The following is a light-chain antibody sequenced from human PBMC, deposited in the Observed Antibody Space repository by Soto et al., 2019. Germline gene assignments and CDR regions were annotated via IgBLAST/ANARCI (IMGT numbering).Light chain of an antibody. Sequence: IMLTQSLVTLSVSPGERATLSFRASQSVGSDLAWYQQKPGQAPRLLIYGASNRATGIPDRFSGSGSGTDFTLTISRLEPEDFAVYYCQQYGSSGTFGQGTKVDI. CDR2: GAS. CDR1: QSVGSD. V-gene: IGKV3-20*01. CDR3: QQYGSSGT. J-gene: IGKJ1*01.